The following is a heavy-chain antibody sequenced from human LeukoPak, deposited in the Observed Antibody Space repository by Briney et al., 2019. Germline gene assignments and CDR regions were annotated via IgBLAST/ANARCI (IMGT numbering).Heavy chain of an antibody. V-gene: IGHV3-30*18. CDR3: AKESFWSPPYHFDY. CDR2: ISYDGSNK. CDR1: GFTFSSYG. Sequence: GGSLRLSCAASGFTFSSYGMHWVRQAPGKGLEWVAVISYDGSNKYYADSVKGRFTISRDNSKNTLYLQMNRLRAEDTAVYYCAKESFWSPPYHFDYWGQGTLVTVSS. J-gene: IGHJ4*02. D-gene: IGHD3-3*01.